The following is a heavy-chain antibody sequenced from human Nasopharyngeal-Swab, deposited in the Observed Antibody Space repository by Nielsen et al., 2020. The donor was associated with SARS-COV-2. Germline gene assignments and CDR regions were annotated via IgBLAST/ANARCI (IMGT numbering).Heavy chain of an antibody. CDR2: IYYSGST. CDR3: ARGADSSGYSMYYFDY. Sequence: ESLKISCTVSGGSISSYYWSWIRQPPGKGLEWIGYIYYSGSTNYNPSLKSRVTISVDTSKNQFSLKLSSVTAADTAVYYCARGADSSGYSMYYFDYWGQGTLVTVSS. V-gene: IGHV4-59*01. J-gene: IGHJ4*02. D-gene: IGHD3-22*01. CDR1: GGSISSYY.